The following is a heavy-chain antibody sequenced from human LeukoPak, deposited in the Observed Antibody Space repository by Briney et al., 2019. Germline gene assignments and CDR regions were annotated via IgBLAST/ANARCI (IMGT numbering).Heavy chain of an antibody. CDR2: IYTSGST. D-gene: IGHD4-17*01. CDR3: AGDYGDYRFRAFDI. J-gene: IGHJ3*02. V-gene: IGHV4-61*02. Sequence: SETLSLTCTVSGGSISSGGYSWSWIRQPAGKGLEWIGRIYTSGSTNYNPSLKSRVTMSVDTSKNQFSLKLSSVTAADTAVYYCAGDYGDYRFRAFDIWGQGTMVTVSS. CDR1: GGSISSGGYS.